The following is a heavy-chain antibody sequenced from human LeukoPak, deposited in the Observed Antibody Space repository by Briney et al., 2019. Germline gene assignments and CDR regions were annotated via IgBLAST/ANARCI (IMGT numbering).Heavy chain of an antibody. J-gene: IGHJ4*02. Sequence: PSETLSLTCTVSGGSISSYYWGWIRQPPGKGLEWIGSIYYSGSTYYNPSLKSRVTISVDTSKNQFSLKLSSVTAADTAVYYCARRRAVRGDHFDYWGQGTLVTVSS. D-gene: IGHD4-4*01. CDR1: GGSISSYY. CDR2: IYYSGST. CDR3: ARRRAVRGDHFDY. V-gene: IGHV4-39*01.